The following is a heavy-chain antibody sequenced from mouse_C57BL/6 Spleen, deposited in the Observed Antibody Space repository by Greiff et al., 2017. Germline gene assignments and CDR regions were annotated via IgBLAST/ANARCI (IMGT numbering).Heavy chain of an antibody. Sequence: QVQLQQSGAELVRPGASVKLSCKASGYTFTDYYINWVKQRPGQGLEWIARIYPGSGNTYYNEKFKGKATLTAEKSSSTAYMQLSSLTSEDSAVYFCAREDSNYDYWYFDVWGTGTTVTVSS. CDR3: AREDSNYDYWYFDV. CDR1: GYTFTDYY. V-gene: IGHV1-76*01. J-gene: IGHJ1*03. D-gene: IGHD2-5*01. CDR2: IYPGSGNT.